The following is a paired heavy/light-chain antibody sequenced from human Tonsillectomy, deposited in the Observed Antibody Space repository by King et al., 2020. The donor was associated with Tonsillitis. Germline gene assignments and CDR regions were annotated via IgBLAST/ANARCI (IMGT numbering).Light chain of an antibody. Sequence: QSVLTQPPSVSAAPGQKVTISCSGSSSTTGNNYVSWYQQLPGTAPKLLIYDNDQRPSEIPDRFSGSRSGTSATLGITGLQTGDEADYYCETWDSSLSAVVFGTGTKVTVL. V-gene: IGLV1-51*01. CDR3: ETWDSSLSAVV. CDR2: DND. CDR1: SSTTGNNY. J-gene: IGLJ1*01.
Heavy chain of an antibody. CDR3: AREAGNDFWSGYRSHYMDV. J-gene: IGHJ6*03. Sequence: EVQLLESGGGLVQPGGSLRLSCAASGFIFNKYAMAWVRQAPGKGLQWVSVISGLGSITYYADSVKGRFTVSRDSSKKMVYLQMNSLRADDMAVYYCAREAGNDFWSGYRSHYMDVWGKGTTVTVSS. V-gene: IGHV3-23*01. D-gene: IGHD3-3*01. CDR1: GFIFNKYA. CDR2: ISGLGSIT.